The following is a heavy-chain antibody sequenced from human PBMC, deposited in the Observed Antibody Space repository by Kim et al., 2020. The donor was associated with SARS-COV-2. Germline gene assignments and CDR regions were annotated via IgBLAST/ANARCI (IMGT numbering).Heavy chain of an antibody. CDR3: ARGIYDILTGYYRGAFDI. D-gene: IGHD3-9*01. V-gene: IGHV3-66*01. CDR1: GFTVSSNY. J-gene: IGHJ3*02. CDR2: IYSGGST. Sequence: GGSLRLSCAASGFTVSSNYMSWVRQAPGKGLEWVSVIYSGGSTYYADSVKGRFTISRDNSKNTLYLQMNSLRAEDTAVYYCARGIYDILTGYYRGAFDIWGQGTMVTVSS.